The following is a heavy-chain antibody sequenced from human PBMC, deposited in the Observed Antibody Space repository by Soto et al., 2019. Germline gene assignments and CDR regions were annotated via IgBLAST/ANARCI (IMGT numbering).Heavy chain of an antibody. CDR2: ISSSSTI. V-gene: IGHV3-48*02. CDR3: ARWDYGDYYFDY. J-gene: IGHJ4*02. D-gene: IGHD4-17*01. Sequence: GGSLRLSCAASGFTFSSYSMNWVRQAPGKGLEWVSYISSSSTIYYADSVKGRFTISRDNAKNSLYLQMNSLRDEDTAVYYCARWDYGDYYFDYWGQGTLVTVSS. CDR1: GFTFSSYS.